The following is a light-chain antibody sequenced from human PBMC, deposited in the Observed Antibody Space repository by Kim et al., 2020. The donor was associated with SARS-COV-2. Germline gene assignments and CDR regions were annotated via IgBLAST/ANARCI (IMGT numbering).Light chain of an antibody. V-gene: IGKV1-39*01. CDR3: QQIHTAPLLT. J-gene: IGKJ4*01. Sequence: DIQMTQSPSSLAASVGDRVTIACRASQSINTYLNWYQQKPGKAPKLLIYAASTLQSGVPSRFSGSGSGTDFTLTISSLQPEDFATYYCQQIHTAPLLTCGGGTKVDIK. CDR2: AAS. CDR1: QSINTY.